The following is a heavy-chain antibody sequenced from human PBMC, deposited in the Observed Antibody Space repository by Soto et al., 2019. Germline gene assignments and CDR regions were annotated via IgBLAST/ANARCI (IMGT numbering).Heavy chain of an antibody. V-gene: IGHV3-73*01. Sequence: VQLVESGGGLVQPGGSLKLSCAASGFTFSGSAMHWVRQASGKGLEWVGRIRSKANSYATAYAASVKGRFTSSRDDSKNTAYLQMNSLKTEDTAVYYCTRRDYDYIWGSYPHDAFDIWGQGTMVTVSS. CDR2: IRSKANSYAT. D-gene: IGHD3-16*02. CDR1: GFTFSGSA. CDR3: TRRDYDYIWGSYPHDAFDI. J-gene: IGHJ3*02.